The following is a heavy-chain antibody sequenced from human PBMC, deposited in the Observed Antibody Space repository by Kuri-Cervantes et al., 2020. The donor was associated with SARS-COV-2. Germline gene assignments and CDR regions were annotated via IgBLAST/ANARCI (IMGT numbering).Heavy chain of an antibody. CDR3: AGNSNYWYYGMDV. CDR2: INPNSGGT. D-gene: IGHD4-11*01. Sequence: GGSLRLSCKASGYGFTGYYVHWVRQAPGQGLEWMGWINPNSGGTNYAQKFQGRVTMTRDTSISTAYMELSRLRSDDTAVYYCAGNSNYWYYGMDVWGQGTTVTVSS. J-gene: IGHJ6*02. CDR1: GYGFTGYY. V-gene: IGHV1-2*02.